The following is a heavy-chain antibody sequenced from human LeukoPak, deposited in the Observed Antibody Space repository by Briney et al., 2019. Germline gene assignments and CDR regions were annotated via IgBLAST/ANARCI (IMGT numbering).Heavy chain of an antibody. J-gene: IGHJ4*02. CDR2: ISAYNGNT. D-gene: IGHD2-15*01. CDR1: GYTFTSYY. Sequence: GASVKVSCKASGYTFTSYYMHWVRQAPGQGLEWMGWISAYNGNTNYAQKLQGRVTMTTDTSTSTAYMELRSLRSDDTAVYYCARFGGYCSGGSCYSNSQLDYWGQGTLVTVSS. CDR3: ARFGGYCSGGSCYSNSQLDY. V-gene: IGHV1-18*04.